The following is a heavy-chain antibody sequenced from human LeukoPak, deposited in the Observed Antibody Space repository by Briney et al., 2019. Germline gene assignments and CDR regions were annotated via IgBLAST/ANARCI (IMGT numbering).Heavy chain of an antibody. CDR1: RFDVSTNF. Sequence: GGSLRLSCAASRFDVSTNFVSWVRQAPGKGLEWVSVIYSGGSTYYADSVKGGFTISRDNSKNTLYLQMNSLRAEDTAVYYCASLTFYLDYWGQGSLVTVSS. V-gene: IGHV3-66*01. J-gene: IGHJ4*02. CDR3: ASLTFYLDY. CDR2: IYSGGST.